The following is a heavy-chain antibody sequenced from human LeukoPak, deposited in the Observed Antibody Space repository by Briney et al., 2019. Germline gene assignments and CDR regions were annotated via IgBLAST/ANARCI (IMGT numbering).Heavy chain of an antibody. CDR1: GDSISNYY. CDR3: ARDGAVVENYWYFDL. CDR2: IYRTGST. J-gene: IGHJ2*01. D-gene: IGHD2-15*01. V-gene: IGHV4-4*09. Sequence: SETLSLTCAVSGDSISNYYWSWIRQPPGKGLEWIGYIYRTGSTNFNPSLTSRVTISVDTSKNQFSLRLNSVTAADTAVYYCARDGAVVENYWYFDLWGRGTLVTVSS.